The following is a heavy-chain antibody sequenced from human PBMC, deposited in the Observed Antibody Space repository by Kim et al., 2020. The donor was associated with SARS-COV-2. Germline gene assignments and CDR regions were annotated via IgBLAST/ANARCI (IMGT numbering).Heavy chain of an antibody. Sequence: SETLSLTCTVSGGSISSYYWSWIRQPPGKGLEWIGYIYYSGSTNYNPSLKSRVTISVDTSKNQFSLKLSSVTAADTAVYYCAGARVSGGIDYWGQGTLVT. D-gene: IGHD2-15*01. J-gene: IGHJ4*02. V-gene: IGHV4-59*01. CDR3: AGARVSGGIDY. CDR1: GGSISSYY. CDR2: IYYSGST.